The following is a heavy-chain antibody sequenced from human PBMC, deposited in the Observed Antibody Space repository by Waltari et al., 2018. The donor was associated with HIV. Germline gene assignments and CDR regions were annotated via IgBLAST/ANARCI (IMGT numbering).Heavy chain of an antibody. CDR2: INPNSGGT. CDR3: AREYSSSSRTGDY. CDR1: GYTFTGYY. D-gene: IGHD6-6*01. V-gene: IGHV1-2*02. Sequence: QVQLVQSGAEVKKPGASVKVSCKASGYTFTGYYRPWVRQAPGHGLEWMGWINPNSGGTNYAQKFQGRVTMTRDTSISTAYMELSRLRSDDTAVYYCAREYSSSSRTGDYWGQGTLVTVSS. J-gene: IGHJ4*02.